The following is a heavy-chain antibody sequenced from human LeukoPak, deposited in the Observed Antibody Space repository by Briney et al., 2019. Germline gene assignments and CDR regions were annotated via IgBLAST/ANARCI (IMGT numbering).Heavy chain of an antibody. CDR3: AHDRAGIGFDP. V-gene: IGHV2-5*01. J-gene: IGHJ5*02. D-gene: IGHD3-22*01. CDR1: CSAPSTILVA. Sequence: SAPTLANPTQTLTPTSAFSCSAPSTILVAVTWVPQPPRKALEPLGLIYWNDSKHYSPSPKTRLTITKDTSKKQVVLTMTNMDPVDTATYYCAHDRAGIGFDPWGQGTLVTVSS. CDR2: IYWNDSK.